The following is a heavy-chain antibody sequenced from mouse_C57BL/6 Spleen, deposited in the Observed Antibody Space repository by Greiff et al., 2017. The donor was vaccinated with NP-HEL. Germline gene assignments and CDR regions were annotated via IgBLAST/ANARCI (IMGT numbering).Heavy chain of an antibody. Sequence: VQLQQSGPGLVKPSQSLSLTCSVTGYSITSGYYWNWIRQFPGNKLEWMGYISYDGSNNYNPSLKNRISITRDTSKNQFFLKLNSVTTEDTATYYCARDYYGSSYAYYFDYWGQGTTLTVSS. CDR3: ARDYYGSSYAYYFDY. D-gene: IGHD1-1*01. CDR1: GYSITSGYY. V-gene: IGHV3-6*01. J-gene: IGHJ2*01. CDR2: ISYDGSN.